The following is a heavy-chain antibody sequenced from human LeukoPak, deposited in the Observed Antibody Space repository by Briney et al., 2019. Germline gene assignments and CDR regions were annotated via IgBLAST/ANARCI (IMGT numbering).Heavy chain of an antibody. CDR3: ARHSSSWSLNYYYYMDV. D-gene: IGHD6-13*01. Sequence: GGSLRLSCAASGFTFSSYAMSWVRQAPGKGLEWVSAISGSGGSTYYADSVKGRFTISRDNSKNTLYLQMNSLRAEDTAVYYCARHSSSWSLNYYYYMDVWGKGTTVTVSS. V-gene: IGHV3-23*01. CDR1: GFTFSSYA. CDR2: ISGSGGST. J-gene: IGHJ6*03.